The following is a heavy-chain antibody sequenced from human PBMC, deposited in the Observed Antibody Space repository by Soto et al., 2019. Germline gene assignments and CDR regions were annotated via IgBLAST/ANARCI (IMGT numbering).Heavy chain of an antibody. J-gene: IGHJ4*02. CDR1: GFTFSSYS. CDR3: ARDPDYDSSGPPGGY. V-gene: IGHV3-21*01. D-gene: IGHD3-22*01. CDR2: ISSSSSYI. Sequence: GGSLRLSCAASGFTFSSYSMNWVRQAPGKGLEWVSSISSSSSYIYYADSVKGRFTISRDNAKNSLYLQMNSLRAEDTAVYYCARDPDYDSSGPPGGYWGQGTLVTVSS.